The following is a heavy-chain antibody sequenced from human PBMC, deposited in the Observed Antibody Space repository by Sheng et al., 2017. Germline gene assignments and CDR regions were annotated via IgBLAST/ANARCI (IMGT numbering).Heavy chain of an antibody. Sequence: QVQLVQSGAEVKKPGSSVKVSCKASGGTFSSYAISWVRQAPGQGLEWMGGIIPILGIANYAQKFQGRVTITADKSTSTAYMELSSLRSEDTAVYYCARDLRSRSGSYGRWFDPWGQGTLVTVSS. V-gene: IGHV1-69*04. CDR1: GGTFSSYA. CDR3: ARDLRSRSGSYGRWFDP. D-gene: IGHD1-26*01. CDR2: IIPILGIA. J-gene: IGHJ5*02.